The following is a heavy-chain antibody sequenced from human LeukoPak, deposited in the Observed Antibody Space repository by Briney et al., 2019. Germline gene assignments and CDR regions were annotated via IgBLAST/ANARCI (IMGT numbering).Heavy chain of an antibody. D-gene: IGHD4-17*01. J-gene: IGHJ4*02. V-gene: IGHV4-39*07. CDR1: GDSISSSSYY. CDR2: INHSGST. CDR3: ASAIYGDYAERGFFDY. Sequence: PSETLSLTCTVSGDSISSSSYYWGWIRQPPGKGLEWIGEINHSGSTNYNPSLKSRVTISVDTSKNQFSLKLSSVTAADTAVYYCASAIYGDYAERGFFDYWGQGTLVTVSS.